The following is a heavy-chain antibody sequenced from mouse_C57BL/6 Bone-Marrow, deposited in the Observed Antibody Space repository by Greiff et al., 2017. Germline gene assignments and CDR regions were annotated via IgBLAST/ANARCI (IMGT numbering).Heavy chain of an antibody. CDR3: ARMGTEIAY. D-gene: IGHD2-14*01. J-gene: IGHJ3*01. V-gene: IGHV1-76*01. Sequence: SGAELVRPGASVKLSCKASGYTFTDYYINWVKQRPGQGLEWIARIYPGSGNTYYNEKFKGKATLTAEKSSSTAYMQLSSLTSEDSAVYFCARMGTEIAYWGQGTLVTVSA. CDR1: GYTFTDYY. CDR2: IYPGSGNT.